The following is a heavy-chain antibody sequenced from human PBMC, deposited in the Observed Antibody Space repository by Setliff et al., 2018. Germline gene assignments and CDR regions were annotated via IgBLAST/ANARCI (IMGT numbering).Heavy chain of an antibody. CDR2: INTNTGNP. CDR3: ARASRFGTTVWKGDYYMDV. V-gene: IGHV7-4-1*02. D-gene: IGHD4-4*01. Sequence: GASVKVSCKASGYTFSSYAMGWMRQAPGQRLEWMWWINTNTGNPSYAQDFTGRLVFSLDTSVSTAYLQISSLKAEDSAVYYCARASRFGTTVWKGDYYMDVWGKGTTVTVSS. J-gene: IGHJ6*03. CDR1: GYTFSSYA.